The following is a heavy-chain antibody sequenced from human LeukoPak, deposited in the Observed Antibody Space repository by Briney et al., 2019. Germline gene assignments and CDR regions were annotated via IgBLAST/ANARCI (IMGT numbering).Heavy chain of an antibody. CDR3: AREGMDYYYMDV. D-gene: IGHD5-24*01. CDR2: INHSGST. CDR1: GGSFSGYY. V-gene: IGHV4-34*01. Sequence: SETLSLTCAVYGGSFSGYYWSWIRQPPGKGLEWIGEINHSGSTNYNPSLKSRVTISVDTSKNQFSPKLSSVTAADTAVYYCAREGMDYYYMDVWGKGTTVTVSS. J-gene: IGHJ6*03.